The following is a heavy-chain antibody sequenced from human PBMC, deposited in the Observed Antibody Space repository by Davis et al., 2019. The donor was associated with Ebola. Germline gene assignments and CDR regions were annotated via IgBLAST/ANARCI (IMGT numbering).Heavy chain of an antibody. CDR1: GGTLSRYV. V-gene: IGHV1-69*13. D-gene: IGHD3-10*01. J-gene: IGHJ5*02. Sequence: SVKVSCKASGGTLSRYVITWVRQAPGQGLEWMGGIIPMYGTVKSAQKFQGRVTITADESTNTAYMELTSLRSDDTAVYYCARDSMPVLLWLTELSPGDWFDPWGQGTLVTVSS. CDR2: IIPMYGTV. CDR3: ARDSMPVLLWLTELSPGDWFDP.